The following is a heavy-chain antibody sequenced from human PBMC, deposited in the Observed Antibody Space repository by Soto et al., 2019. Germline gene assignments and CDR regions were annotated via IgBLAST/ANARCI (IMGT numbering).Heavy chain of an antibody. CDR2: IKSNTAGGTT. CDR3: TTDLSWRELRVYYYDYGMDV. Sequence: EVQLVESGGGLVKPGGSLRLSCAASGFTFSNAWMNWVRQAPGKGLEWVGRIKSNTAGGTTDYAAPVEGRFTISRDDSKHTLYLQMNSLKTDDTAVYYCTTDLSWRELRVYYYDYGMDVWGQGTKVTVSS. V-gene: IGHV3-15*07. D-gene: IGHD1-26*01. J-gene: IGHJ6*02. CDR1: GFTFSNAW.